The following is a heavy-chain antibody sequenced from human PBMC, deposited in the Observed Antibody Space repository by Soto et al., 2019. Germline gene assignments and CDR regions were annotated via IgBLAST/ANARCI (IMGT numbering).Heavy chain of an antibody. CDR2: IIPILDTA. V-gene: IGHV1-69*06. D-gene: IGHD3-22*01. J-gene: IGHJ4*02. CDR1: GDTFSTFA. Sequence: QVQLVQSGAEVKKPGSSVKVSCKASGDTFSTFAINWVRQAPGQGLEWMGVIIPILDTAKYAQKFQGRVTITADISTSTAYMDLSSLRSEDTAVYYCARDYSPYYYHSSGFSYFDYWGQGTLVTVSS. CDR3: ARDYSPYYYHSSGFSYFDY.